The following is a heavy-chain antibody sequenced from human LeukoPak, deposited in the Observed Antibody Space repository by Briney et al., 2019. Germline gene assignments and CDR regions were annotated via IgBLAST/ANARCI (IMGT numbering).Heavy chain of an antibody. D-gene: IGHD2-2*01. V-gene: IGHV3-30*04. CDR2: ISYDGSNK. CDR1: GFTFSSYA. CDR3: ARDPAFDCSSTSCYSDAFDI. J-gene: IGHJ3*02. Sequence: GRSLGLSCAASGFTFSSYAMHWVRQAPGKGLEWVAVISYDGSNKYYADSVKGRFTISRDNSKNTLYLQMNSLRAEDTAVYYCARDPAFDCSSTSCYSDAFDIWGQGTMVTVSS.